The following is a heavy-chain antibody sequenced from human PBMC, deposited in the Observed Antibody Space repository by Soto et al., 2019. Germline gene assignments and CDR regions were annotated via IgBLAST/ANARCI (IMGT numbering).Heavy chain of an antibody. J-gene: IGHJ4*02. V-gene: IGHV4-34*01. Sequence: SETLSLACAVYGGSFSGYYWSWIRQSPGKGLEWIGEINHSGGTNYNPSLKNRVTISVDTSKNQFSLKLSSVTAADTAVYYCERHGHSGRSLIMDWGQGTLVTVSS. CDR2: INHSGGT. CDR1: GGSFSGYY. D-gene: IGHD2-8*01. CDR3: ERHGHSGRSLIMD.